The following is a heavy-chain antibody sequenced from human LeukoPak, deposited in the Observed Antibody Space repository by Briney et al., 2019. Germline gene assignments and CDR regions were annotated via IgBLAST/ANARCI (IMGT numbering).Heavy chain of an antibody. D-gene: IGHD1-7*01. CDR3: ASWLKLELPFFDY. V-gene: IGHV3-30*03. CDR1: GFTFSSYG. J-gene: IGHJ4*02. CDR2: ISYDGSNK. Sequence: GGSLRHSCAASGFTFSSYGMHWVRQAPGKGLEWVAVISYDGSNKYYADSVKGRFTISRDNSKNTLYLQMNSLRAEDTAVYYCASWLKLELPFFDYWGQGTLVTVSS.